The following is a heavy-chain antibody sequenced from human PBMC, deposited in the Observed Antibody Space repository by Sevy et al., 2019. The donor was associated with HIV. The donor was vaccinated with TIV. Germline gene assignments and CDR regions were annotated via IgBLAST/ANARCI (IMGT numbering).Heavy chain of an antibody. Sequence: GGSLRLSCAASGFTFSSYSMNWVRQAPGKGLEWVSYISSSSSTIYYADSVKGRFTISRDNAKNSLYLQMNSLRDEDTAVYYWARAQPLTNYYYYMDVWGKGTTVTVSS. CDR1: GFTFSSYS. CDR3: ARAQPLTNYYYYMDV. CDR2: ISSSSSTI. D-gene: IGHD2-2*01. J-gene: IGHJ6*03. V-gene: IGHV3-48*02.